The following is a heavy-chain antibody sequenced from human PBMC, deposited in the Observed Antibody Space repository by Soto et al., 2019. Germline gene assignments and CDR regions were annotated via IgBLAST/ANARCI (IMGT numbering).Heavy chain of an antibody. J-gene: IGHJ4*02. D-gene: IGHD3-10*01. V-gene: IGHV1-18*01. CDR1: GYTFTSYG. CDR3: ARPHSGSYYMYYFDY. Sequence: WASVKVSCKASGYTFTSYGISWVRQAPGQGLEWMGWISAYNGNTNYAQKLQGRVTMTTDTSTSTAYMEPRSLRSDDTAVYYCARPHSGSYYMYYFDYWGQVSLFTVSS. CDR2: ISAYNGNT.